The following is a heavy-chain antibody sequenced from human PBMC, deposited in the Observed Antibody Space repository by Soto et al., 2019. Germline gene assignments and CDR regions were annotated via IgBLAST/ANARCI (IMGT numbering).Heavy chain of an antibody. CDR2: IHHSGST. D-gene: IGHD6-19*01. V-gene: IGHV4-59*01. J-gene: IGHJ4*02. Sequence: QVQLQESGPGLVKPSEPLSLTCPVSGGSIISYYWSWIRQSPETGLEWIGYIHHSGSTLYNPSLNNRATVSLDRSNNQFSLKLTSVTAADTALYYCAREVRSNTGWYWDYWGQGTLVTVSS. CDR1: GGSIISYY. CDR3: AREVRSNTGWYWDY.